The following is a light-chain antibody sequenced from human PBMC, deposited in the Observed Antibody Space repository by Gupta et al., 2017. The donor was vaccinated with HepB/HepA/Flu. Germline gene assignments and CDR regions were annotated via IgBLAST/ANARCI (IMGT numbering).Light chain of an antibody. J-gene: IGKJ4*01. Sequence: DIQMTQSPSSLSASVGDRVTITCRASQGISNYLAWYQQKPGKGPKLLIYAASTLQSGVPSRFSGSGSGTDFTLTISSLQPEDVATYYCQKDDRDPRALTFGGGTKVEIK. CDR1: QGISNY. V-gene: IGKV1-27*01. CDR2: AAS. CDR3: QKDDRDPRALT.